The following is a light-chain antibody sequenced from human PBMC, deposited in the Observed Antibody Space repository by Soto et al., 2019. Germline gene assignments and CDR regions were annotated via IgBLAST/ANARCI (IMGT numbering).Light chain of an antibody. CDR1: SSNIGAGYD. J-gene: IGLJ1*01. CDR3: QSYDSSLSLYV. Sequence: VLTPPPSVSWAPGQRVTIYCTGSSSNIGAGYDVHWYQQLPGTAPKLLIYGNSNRPSGGPDRFSGSKSGTSASLAITGLQAEDEADYYCQSYDSSLSLYVFGTGTKVTVL. V-gene: IGLV1-40*01. CDR2: GNS.